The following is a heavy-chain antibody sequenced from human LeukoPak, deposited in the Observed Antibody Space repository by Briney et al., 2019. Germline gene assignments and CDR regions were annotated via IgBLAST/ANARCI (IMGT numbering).Heavy chain of an antibody. CDR3: ARGRPSYSLDY. V-gene: IGHV3-48*01. Sequence: GGSLRLSCAASGFTFSSYSMNWVRQAPGKGLEWVSYISSSSSTIYYADSVKGRFTIPRDNAKNSLYLQMNSLRAEDTAVYYCARGRPSYSLDYWGQGTLVTVSS. CDR1: GFTFSSYS. CDR2: ISSSSSTI. J-gene: IGHJ4*02. D-gene: IGHD4-11*01.